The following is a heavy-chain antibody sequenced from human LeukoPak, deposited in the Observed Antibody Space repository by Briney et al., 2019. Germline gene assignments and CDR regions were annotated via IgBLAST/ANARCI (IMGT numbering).Heavy chain of an antibody. V-gene: IGHV3-7*01. Sequence: GGSLRLSCAASGFTFSSYWMSWVRQAPGKGLEWVANIKQDGNEKYYVDSVKGRFTISRDNAKNSLYLQMNSLRAEDTAVYYCVRMGRYGDYDYWGQGTLVTVSS. CDR3: VRMGRYGDYDY. D-gene: IGHD4-17*01. CDR1: GFTFSSYW. CDR2: IKQDGNEK. J-gene: IGHJ4*02.